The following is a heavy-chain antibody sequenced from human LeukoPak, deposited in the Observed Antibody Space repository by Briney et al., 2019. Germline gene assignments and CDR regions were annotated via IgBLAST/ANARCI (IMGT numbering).Heavy chain of an antibody. Sequence: GGSLRLSCAASGFTFSSSGMHWVRQAPGEGLEWVAFIRFDGSTKYYADSVKGRFTISRDNSKNTLYLQVNSLRAEDTAVYYCAKSESYSFDYWGQGTLVTVSS. V-gene: IGHV3-30*02. D-gene: IGHD1-26*01. CDR3: AKSESYSFDY. J-gene: IGHJ4*02. CDR1: GFTFSSSG. CDR2: IRFDGSTK.